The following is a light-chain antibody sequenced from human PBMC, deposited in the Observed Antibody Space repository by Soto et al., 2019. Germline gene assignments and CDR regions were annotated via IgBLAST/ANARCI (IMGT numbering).Light chain of an antibody. Sequence: QSALTQPPSASGSPGQSVAISCTGTSSDVGGYNYVSWYQHHPGKAPKLMIYEVNKRPSGVPDRFSGSKSGNTASLTVSVLQAEDEAEYYCSSYAGSSNVFGTGTKLTVL. CDR2: EVN. V-gene: IGLV2-8*01. CDR1: SSDVGGYNY. CDR3: SSYAGSSNV. J-gene: IGLJ1*01.